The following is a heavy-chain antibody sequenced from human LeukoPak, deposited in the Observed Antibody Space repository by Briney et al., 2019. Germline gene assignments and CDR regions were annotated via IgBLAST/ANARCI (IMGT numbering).Heavy chain of an antibody. CDR2: IKQDGSEK. CDR3: ARNIWRFDP. D-gene: IGHD1/OR15-1a*01. J-gene: IGHJ5*02. Sequence: GGSLRLSCAASGFTFSSYWMGWVRQAPGKGLEWVANIKQDGSEKNYVDSVKGRFTISRDNAKNSLYLQMNSLRVEDTAVYYCARNIWRFDPWGQGTLVTVSS. V-gene: IGHV3-7*01. CDR1: GFTFSSYW.